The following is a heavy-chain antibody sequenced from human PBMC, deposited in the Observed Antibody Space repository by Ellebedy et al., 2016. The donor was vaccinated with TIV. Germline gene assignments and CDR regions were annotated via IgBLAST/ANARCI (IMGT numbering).Heavy chain of an antibody. CDR2: ISSSSSYI. CDR3: ARDFGELPYYYYYGMDV. J-gene: IGHJ6*02. Sequence: PGGSLRLSCAASGFTFSSYSMNWVRQAPGKGLEWVSSISSSSSYIYYADSVKGRFTISRDNAKNSLYLQMNSLRAEDTAVYYCARDFGELPYYYYYGMDVWGQGTLVTVSS. CDR1: GFTFSSYS. V-gene: IGHV3-21*01. D-gene: IGHD1-26*01.